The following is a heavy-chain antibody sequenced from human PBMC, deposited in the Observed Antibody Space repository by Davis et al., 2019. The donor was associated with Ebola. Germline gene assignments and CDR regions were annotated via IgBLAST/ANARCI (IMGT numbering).Heavy chain of an antibody. CDR1: GFTFSNAW. J-gene: IGHJ4*02. D-gene: IGHD3-10*01. Sequence: GGSLRLSCAASGFTFSNAWMSWVRQAPGKGLEWVGRIKSKTDGGTTDYAAPVKGRFTISRDDSKNTLYLQMNSLKTEDTAVYYCTTGDYYGSGSYADYWGQGTLVTVSS. CDR2: IKSKTDGGTT. CDR3: TTGDYYGSGSYADY. V-gene: IGHV3-15*01.